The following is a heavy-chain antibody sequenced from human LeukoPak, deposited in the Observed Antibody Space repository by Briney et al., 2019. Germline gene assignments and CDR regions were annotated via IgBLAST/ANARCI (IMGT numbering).Heavy chain of an antibody. V-gene: IGHV5-51*01. CDR2: IYPGDSDA. D-gene: IGHD3-22*01. CDR3: ARHQTYYYDSSGYGYPQESDY. CDR1: GYSFTSYW. Sequence: GESLKISCKGSGYSFTSYWIGWVRQMPGKGLEWMGIIYPGDSDARYSPSFQGQVTISADKSISTAYLQWSSLKASDTAMYYCARHQTYYYDSSGYGYPQESDYWGQGTLVTVSS. J-gene: IGHJ4*02.